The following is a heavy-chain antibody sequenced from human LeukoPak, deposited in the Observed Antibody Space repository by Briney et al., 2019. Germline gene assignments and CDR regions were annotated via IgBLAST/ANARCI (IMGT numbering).Heavy chain of an antibody. J-gene: IGHJ6*02. CDR1: GGSISSGGYY. Sequence: SETLSLTCTVSGGSISSGGYYWSWIRQHPGKGLEWIGYIYYSGSTYYNPSLKSRVTISVDTSKNQFSLKLSSVTAADTAVYYCARHESREKTYYDFWSGLYGMDVWGQGTTVTVSS. D-gene: IGHD3-3*01. CDR3: ARHESREKTYYDFWSGLYGMDV. CDR2: IYYSGST. V-gene: IGHV4-31*03.